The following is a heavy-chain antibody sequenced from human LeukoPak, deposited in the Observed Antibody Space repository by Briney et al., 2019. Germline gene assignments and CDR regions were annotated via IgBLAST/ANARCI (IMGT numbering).Heavy chain of an antibody. CDR2: FDPEDGET. CDR3: ATIIRHYDILTGFRSDAFDI. V-gene: IGHV1-24*01. D-gene: IGHD3-9*01. CDR1: GYTLTELS. Sequence: ASVKVSCKVSGYTLTELSMHWVRQAPGKGLEWMGGFDPEDGETIYAQKFQGRVTMTEDTSTDTAYMELSSLRSEDTAVYYCATIIRHYDILTGFRSDAFDIWGQGTMVTVSS. J-gene: IGHJ3*02.